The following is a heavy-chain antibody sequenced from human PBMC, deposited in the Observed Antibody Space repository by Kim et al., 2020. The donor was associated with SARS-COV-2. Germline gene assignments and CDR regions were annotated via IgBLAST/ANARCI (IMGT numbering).Heavy chain of an antibody. D-gene: IGHD2-2*02. Sequence: GGSLRLSCAASGFTFSSYAMHWVRQAPGKGLEWVAVISYDGSNKYYADSVKGRFTISRDNSKNTLYLQMNSLRAEDTAVYYCAREGVSCSSTSCYKGWYYYYGTDVWGQGTTVTVSS. CDR2: ISYDGSNK. J-gene: IGHJ6*02. CDR1: GFTFSSYA. CDR3: AREGVSCSSTSCYKGWYYYYGTDV. V-gene: IGHV3-30-3*01.